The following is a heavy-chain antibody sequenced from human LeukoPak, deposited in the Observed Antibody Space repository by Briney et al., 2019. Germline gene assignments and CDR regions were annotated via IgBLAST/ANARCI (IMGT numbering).Heavy chain of an antibody. V-gene: IGHV1-8*01. CDR3: ARGEVVAGKLNWFDP. CDR2: MNPNSGNT. J-gene: IGHJ5*02. D-gene: IGHD6-19*01. Sequence: ASVKVSCKASGYTFTSYDINWVRQATGQGLEWMGWMNPNSGNTGYAQKFQGRVTMTRDTSISTAYMELSSLRSEDTAVYYCARGEVVAGKLNWFDPWGQGTLVTVSS. CDR1: GYTFTSYD.